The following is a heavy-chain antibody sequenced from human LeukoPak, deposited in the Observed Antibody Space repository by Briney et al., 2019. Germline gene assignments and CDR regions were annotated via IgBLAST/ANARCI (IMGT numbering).Heavy chain of an antibody. J-gene: IGHJ4*02. CDR3: ARVLSRGGSSRALAY. D-gene: IGHD1-26*01. V-gene: IGHV3-21*01. CDR2: ISSSSSYI. Sequence: GGSLRLSCAASGFTFSSYAMSWVRQAPGKGLEWVSFISSSSSYIYYADSVKGRFAISRDNAKSSVYLQMNSLGAEDTALYYCARVLSRGGSSRALAYWGQGARVTVSS. CDR1: GFTFSSYA.